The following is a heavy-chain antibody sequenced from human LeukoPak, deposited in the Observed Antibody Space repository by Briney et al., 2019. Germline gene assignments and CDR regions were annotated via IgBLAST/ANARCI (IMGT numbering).Heavy chain of an antibody. CDR3: AKLRSSGYTYGYFDY. CDR1: GFTFSSYA. CDR2: ISGSGGST. Sequence: GRSLRLSCAASGFTFSSYAMHWVRQAPGKGLEWVSAISGSGGSTYYADSVKGRLTISRDNSDNTLYLQMNSLRAEDTAVYYCAKLRSSGYTYGYFDYWGQGTLVTVSS. J-gene: IGHJ4*02. D-gene: IGHD5-18*01. V-gene: IGHV3-23*01.